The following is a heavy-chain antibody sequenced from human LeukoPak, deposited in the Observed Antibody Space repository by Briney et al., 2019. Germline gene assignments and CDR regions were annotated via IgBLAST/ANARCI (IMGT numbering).Heavy chain of an antibody. V-gene: IGHV1-2*02. D-gene: IGHD3-22*01. CDR1: GYTFTGYY. CDR3: ARVGGYYDSSGYYYG. J-gene: IGHJ4*02. Sequence: PWTSVKVSCKASGYTFTGYYMHWVRQAPGQGLEWMGWINPNSGGTNYAQKFQGRVTMTRDTSISTAYMELSRLRSDDTAVYYCARVGGYYDSSGYYYGWGQGTLVTVSS. CDR2: INPNSGGT.